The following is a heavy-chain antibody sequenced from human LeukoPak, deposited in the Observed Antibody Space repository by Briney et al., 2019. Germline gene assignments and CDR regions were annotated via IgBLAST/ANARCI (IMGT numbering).Heavy chain of an antibody. CDR2: IGGSGSNT. Sequence: GGSLRLSCAVSGVTFSSHAMSWVRQAPGKGLEWVSAIGGSGSNTYYPDSVKGRFTISRDNSKNTLYLQMNSLRVDDTAVYYCAAGNYYDSSGSPPLYWGQGTLVTVSS. CDR3: AAGNYYDSSGSPPLY. J-gene: IGHJ4*02. CDR1: GVTFSSHA. V-gene: IGHV3-23*01. D-gene: IGHD3-22*01.